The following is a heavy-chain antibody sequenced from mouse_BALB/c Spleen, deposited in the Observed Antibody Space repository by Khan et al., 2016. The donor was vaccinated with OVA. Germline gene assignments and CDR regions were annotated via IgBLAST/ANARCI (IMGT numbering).Heavy chain of an antibody. CDR1: GYSITSGYG. J-gene: IGHJ2*01. V-gene: IGHV3-2*02. CDR2: ISYSGST. Sequence: VQLKESGPGLVKPSQSLSLTCTVTGYSITSGYGWNWIRQFPGNKLEWMGYISYSGSTNYNPSLKSRISFTRDTSKNQFFLQLNSVTTEDTATYYCARTGRIKYWGQGTTLTVSS. CDR3: ARTGRIKY. D-gene: IGHD1-1*01.